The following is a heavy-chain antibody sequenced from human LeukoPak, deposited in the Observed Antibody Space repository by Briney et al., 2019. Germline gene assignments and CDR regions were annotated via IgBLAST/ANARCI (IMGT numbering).Heavy chain of an antibody. CDR1: GGSFSGYY. V-gene: IGHV4-34*01. J-gene: IGHJ6*03. D-gene: IGHD6-13*01. CDR2: INHSGST. CDR3: ARHKRGVYSSSWYRCYYYYMDV. Sequence: SETLSLTCAVYGGSFSGYYWNWIRQPPGKGLEWIGEINHSGSTNYNPSLKSRVTISVDTSKNQFSLKLSSVTAADTAVYYCARHKRGVYSSSWYRCYYYYMDVWGKGTTVTISS.